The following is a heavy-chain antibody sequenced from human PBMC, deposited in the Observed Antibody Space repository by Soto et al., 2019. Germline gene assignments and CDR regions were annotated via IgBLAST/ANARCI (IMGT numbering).Heavy chain of an antibody. Sequence: QVQLQQWGAGLLKPSETLSLTCAVYGGSFSGYYWSWIRQPPGKGLEWIGEINHSGSTNYNPSLKSRFTISVDTSKNQFSLKLSSVTAADTAVYYCARGPLLDYWGQGTLVTVSS. CDR3: ARGPLLDY. V-gene: IGHV4-34*01. CDR1: GGSFSGYY. J-gene: IGHJ4*02. CDR2: INHSGST.